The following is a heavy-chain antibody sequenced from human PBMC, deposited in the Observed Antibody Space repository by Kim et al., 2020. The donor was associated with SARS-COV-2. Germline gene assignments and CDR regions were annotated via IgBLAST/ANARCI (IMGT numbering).Heavy chain of an antibody. V-gene: IGHV3-23*01. D-gene: IGHD6-13*01. Sequence: GGSLRLSCAASGFTFSSYAMSWVRQAPGKGLEWVSAISGSGGSTYYADSVKGRFTISRDNSKNTLYLQMNSLRAEDTAVYYCAKTRRGSGIAAAILGCAFDIWGQGTMVTVSS. CDR2: ISGSGGST. CDR3: AKTRRGSGIAAAILGCAFDI. CDR1: GFTFSSYA. J-gene: IGHJ3*02.